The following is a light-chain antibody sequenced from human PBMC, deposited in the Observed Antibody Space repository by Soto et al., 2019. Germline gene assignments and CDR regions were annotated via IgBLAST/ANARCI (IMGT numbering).Light chain of an antibody. CDR1: SSDVGGYNY. V-gene: IGLV2-14*03. Sequence: QSVLTQPASVSGSPGQSIAISCTGTSSDVGGYNYVSWYQQHPGKAPKLMIYDVSNRPSGISTRFSGSKSGNTASLTISGLLAADEADYYCCSYTTSSTYVFGTGTKVTVL. CDR3: CSYTTSSTYV. CDR2: DVS. J-gene: IGLJ1*01.